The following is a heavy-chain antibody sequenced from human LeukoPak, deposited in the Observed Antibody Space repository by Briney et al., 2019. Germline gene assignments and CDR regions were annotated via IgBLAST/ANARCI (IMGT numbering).Heavy chain of an antibody. J-gene: IGHJ5*02. Sequence: GASVKVSCKVSGFTLTDLSMHWVRQAPGEGLEWMAGFDPENGETLYAHRFQGRVTMTTDTSSDTAYMELSSLRFEDTAVYYCAAIKRFDSSGYFRIPHSNWFDPWGQGTLVTVSS. CDR1: GFTLTDLS. D-gene: IGHD3-22*01. V-gene: IGHV1-24*01. CDR3: AAIKRFDSSGYFRIPHSNWFDP. CDR2: FDPENGET.